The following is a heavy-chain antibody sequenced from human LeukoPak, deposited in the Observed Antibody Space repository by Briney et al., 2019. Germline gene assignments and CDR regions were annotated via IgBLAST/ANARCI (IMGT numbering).Heavy chain of an antibody. J-gene: IGHJ4*02. Sequence: SETLSLTCTVSGGSISSYYGTWIRQPPGKGLEWIGYIYTSGNTNSNPSLKSRVTMSVDTSKDQFSLKLSSVTAADTAVYYCARHSASWFYFDYWGQGTLVTVSS. V-gene: IGHV4-4*09. CDR3: ARHSASWFYFDY. D-gene: IGHD3-22*01. CDR2: IYTSGNT. CDR1: GGSISSYY.